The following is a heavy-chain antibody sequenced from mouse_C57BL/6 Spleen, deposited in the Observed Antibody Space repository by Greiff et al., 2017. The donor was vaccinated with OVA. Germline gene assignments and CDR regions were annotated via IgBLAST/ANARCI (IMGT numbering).Heavy chain of an antibody. CDR3: ARWDAGFYYDYDYYAMDY. Sequence: QVQLQQSGAELARPGASVKLSCKASGYTFTSYGISWVKQRTGQGLEWIGEIYPRSGNTYYNEKFKGKATLTADKSSSTAYMELRSLTSEDSAVYFCARWDAGFYYDYDYYAMDYWGQGTSVTVSS. D-gene: IGHD2-4*01. CDR2: IYPRSGNT. CDR1: GYTFTSYG. V-gene: IGHV1-81*01. J-gene: IGHJ4*01.